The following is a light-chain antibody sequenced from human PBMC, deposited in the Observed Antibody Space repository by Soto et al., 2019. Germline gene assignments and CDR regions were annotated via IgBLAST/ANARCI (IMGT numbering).Light chain of an antibody. V-gene: IGKV3-11*01. CDR1: QSVSSS. J-gene: IGKJ5*01. Sequence: EVVLTQSPATLSLSPGDRATLSCRASQSVSSSLVWYQQKPGQAPRRLIYDASNRATGIPARFSGSGSGTDFTLTISSLEAEDVAVYYCQQRIYWSPGTVGQGTRLEIK. CDR3: QQRIYWSPGT. CDR2: DAS.